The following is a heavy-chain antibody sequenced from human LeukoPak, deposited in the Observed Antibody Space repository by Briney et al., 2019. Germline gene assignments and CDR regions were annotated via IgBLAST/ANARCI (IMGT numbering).Heavy chain of an antibody. D-gene: IGHD2-15*01. CDR2: IYSGGST. CDR3: ASTPGYCSGGSCYRYYYYMDV. CDR1: GFTFSSSW. Sequence: GGSLRLSCVASGFTFSSSWMTWVRQAPGKGLEWVSVIYSGGSTYYADSVKGRFTISRDNSKNTLYLQMNSLRAEDTAVYYCASTPGYCSGGSCYRYYYYMDVWGKGTTVTISS. V-gene: IGHV3-53*01. J-gene: IGHJ6*03.